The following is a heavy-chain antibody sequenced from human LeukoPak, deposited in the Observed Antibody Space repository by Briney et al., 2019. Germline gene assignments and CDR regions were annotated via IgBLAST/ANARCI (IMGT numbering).Heavy chain of an antibody. J-gene: IGHJ4*02. CDR3: ARETRRARGFDY. CDR2: INSDGSST. D-gene: IGHD1-26*01. CDR1: GFTFSSYW. V-gene: IGHV3-74*01. Sequence: GGSLRLSCAASGFTFSSYWMHWVRQAPGKGLVWVSRINSDGSSTSYADSVKRRFTISRDNAKNTLYLQMNSLRAEDTAVYYCARETRRARGFDYWGQGTLVTVSS.